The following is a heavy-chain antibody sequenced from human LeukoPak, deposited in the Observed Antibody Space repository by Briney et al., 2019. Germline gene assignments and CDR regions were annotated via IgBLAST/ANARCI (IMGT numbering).Heavy chain of an antibody. V-gene: IGHV4-59*08. D-gene: IGHD3-9*01. Sequence: SETLSLTCTVSGGSISSYYWSWIRQSPRKGLEWIGYIYYSGSTNYNPSLKSRVTISIDTSKNQFSLKLRSVTAADTAIYYCARQGYDILTGYIDAFDIWGQGTMVTVSS. CDR1: GGSISSYY. J-gene: IGHJ3*02. CDR3: ARQGYDILTGYIDAFDI. CDR2: IYYSGST.